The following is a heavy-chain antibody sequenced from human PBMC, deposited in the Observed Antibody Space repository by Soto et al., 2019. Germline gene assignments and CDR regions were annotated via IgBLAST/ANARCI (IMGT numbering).Heavy chain of an antibody. V-gene: IGHV3-23*01. CDR1: GFTFSSYA. Sequence: EVHLLESGGGLVQPGGSLRLSCTASGFTFSSYAMSWVRQAPGKGLEWVSGIDTSGGNTYYADSVRGRFTISRDYSKSTLYLQMNSLRAEDTAVYHCTKSLHDTSGYYSMDAFDIWGQGTMVTVSS. CDR2: IDTSGGNT. J-gene: IGHJ3*02. D-gene: IGHD3-22*01. CDR3: TKSLHDTSGYYSMDAFDI.